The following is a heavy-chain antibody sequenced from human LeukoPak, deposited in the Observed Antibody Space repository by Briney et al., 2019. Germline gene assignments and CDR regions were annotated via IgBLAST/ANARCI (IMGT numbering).Heavy chain of an antibody. J-gene: IGHJ6*03. Sequence: GGSLRLSCVASGFTFNSYNMNWVRQAPGKGLEWVSSISGSSSYKYSADSLSGRFTISRDNARNSLYLQMNSLRVEDTAVYYCARFSDDYYYYCMDVWGKGTTVTVSS. V-gene: IGHV3-21*01. CDR1: GFTFNSYN. CDR2: ISGSSSYK. CDR3: ARFSDDYYYYCMDV.